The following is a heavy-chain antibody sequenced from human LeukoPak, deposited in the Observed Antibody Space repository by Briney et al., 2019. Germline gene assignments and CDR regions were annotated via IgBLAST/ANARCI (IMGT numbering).Heavy chain of an antibody. CDR2: IKQDGSEK. V-gene: IGHV3-7*01. CDR1: GFTFNNYW. CDR3: TRISGITFGGVVVIPAYYFDY. D-gene: IGHD3-16*02. Sequence: GGSLRLSCAASGFTFNNYWMTWVRQAPGKGLEWVANIKQDGSEKYYLDFVKGRFTISRDNAKNSLDLQLNSLRAEDTAVYYCTRISGITFGGVVVIPAYYFDYWGQGALITVSS. J-gene: IGHJ4*02.